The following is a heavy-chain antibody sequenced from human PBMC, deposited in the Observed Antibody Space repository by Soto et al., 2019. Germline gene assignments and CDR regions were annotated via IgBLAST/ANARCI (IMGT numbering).Heavy chain of an antibody. Sequence: ASVKVSCKASGGTFSSYAISWVRQAPGQGLEWMGGIIPIFGTANYAQKFQGRVTITADKSTSTACMELSSLKSEDTAVYYCARAGRATKQLVLRLRGNAFDIWGQGTMVTVSS. CDR3: ARAGRATKQLVLRLRGNAFDI. D-gene: IGHD6-6*01. CDR1: GGTFSSYA. V-gene: IGHV1-69*06. J-gene: IGHJ3*02. CDR2: IIPIFGTA.